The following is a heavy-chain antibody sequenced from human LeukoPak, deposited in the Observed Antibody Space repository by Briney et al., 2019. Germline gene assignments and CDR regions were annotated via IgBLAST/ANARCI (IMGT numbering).Heavy chain of an antibody. Sequence: GGSLRLSCSASGFTFSSYAMHWVRQAPGKGLEYVSAISSNGGSTYYADSVKGRFTISRDNSKNTLYLQMSSLRAEDTAVYYCVASSSGWTFDYWGQGTLVPVYS. V-gene: IGHV3-64D*06. CDR3: VASSSGWTFDY. D-gene: IGHD6-19*01. J-gene: IGHJ4*02. CDR2: ISSNGGST. CDR1: GFTFSSYA.